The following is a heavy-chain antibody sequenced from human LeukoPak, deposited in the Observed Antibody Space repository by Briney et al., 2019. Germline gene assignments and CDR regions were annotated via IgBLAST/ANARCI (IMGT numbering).Heavy chain of an antibody. J-gene: IGHJ1*01. CDR1: GFTFSNYW. Sequence: GGSLRLSYAASGFTFSNYWMTWVRQAPGKGLEWVANIKQDGIEKYYVDSVEGRFTVSRDNNKNSLFLQMYSLRAEETAVYYCARGTSGYYCDHFQTWGQGSLVTVSS. CDR3: ARGTSGYYCDHFQT. V-gene: IGHV3-7*01. CDR2: IKQDGIEK. D-gene: IGHD3-22*01.